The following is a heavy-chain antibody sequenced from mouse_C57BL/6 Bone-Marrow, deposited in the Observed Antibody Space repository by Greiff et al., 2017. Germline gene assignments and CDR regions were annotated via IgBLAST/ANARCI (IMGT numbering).Heavy chain of an antibody. D-gene: IGHD2-3*01. J-gene: IGHJ1*03. V-gene: IGHV1-50*01. CDR2: IDPSDSYT. CDR1: GYTFTSYW. CDR3: ARGWFQLPDWDFDV. Sequence: VQLQQPGAELVKPGASVKLSCKASGYTFTSYWMQWVKQRPGQGLEWIGEIDPSDSYTNYNQKFKGKATLTVDTSSSTAYMQLSSLNSEDSAVYYCARGWFQLPDWDFDVWGTGTTVTVSS.